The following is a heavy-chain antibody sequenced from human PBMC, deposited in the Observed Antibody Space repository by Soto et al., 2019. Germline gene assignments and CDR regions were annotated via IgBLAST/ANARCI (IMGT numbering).Heavy chain of an antibody. CDR2: INHSGST. CDR1: GGSFSGYY. Sequence: ETLSLTCAVYGGSFSGYYWSWIRQPPGKGLEWIGGINHSGSTNYNPSLKSRVTISVDTSKNQFSLKLSSVTAADTAVYYCVRRAVQAYNCFDPWGQGTLVTVS. V-gene: IGHV4-34*01. CDR3: VRRAVQAYNCFDP. D-gene: IGHD6-6*01. J-gene: IGHJ5*02.